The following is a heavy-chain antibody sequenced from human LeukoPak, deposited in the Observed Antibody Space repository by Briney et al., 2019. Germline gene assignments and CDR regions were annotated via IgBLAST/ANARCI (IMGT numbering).Heavy chain of an antibody. V-gene: IGHV1-69*13. CDR3: ASLPETYSSGLYTVDY. CDR1: GGTLSSYV. J-gene: IGHJ4*02. Sequence: SVKVSCKASGGTLSSYVINWVRQAPRQGLEWMGGIIPLFGTPNYAQRFQGRLTITADESTNTVYMELSSLRFDDTAVYYCASLPETYSSGLYTVDYWGQGTLLTVSS. CDR2: IIPLFGTP. D-gene: IGHD6-19*01.